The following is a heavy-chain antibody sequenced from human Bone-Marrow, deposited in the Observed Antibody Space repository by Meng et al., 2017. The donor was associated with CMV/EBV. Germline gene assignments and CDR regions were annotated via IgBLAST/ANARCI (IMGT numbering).Heavy chain of an antibody. CDR3: ARDHYYDSSGYSNAFDI. Sequence: ASVKVSCKGSGYTFNSYGISWVRQAPGQGLEWMGWISAHNGKTKYAQRVQGRLTLTTDTSTSTAYMDLRGLRSDDTAVYYCARDHYYDSSGYSNAFDIWGQGTMVTVSS. V-gene: IGHV1-18*01. J-gene: IGHJ3*02. CDR2: ISAHNGKT. CDR1: GYTFNSYG. D-gene: IGHD3-22*01.